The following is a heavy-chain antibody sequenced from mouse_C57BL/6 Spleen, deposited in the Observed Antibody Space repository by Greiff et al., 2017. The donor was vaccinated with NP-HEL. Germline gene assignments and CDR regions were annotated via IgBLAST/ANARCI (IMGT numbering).Heavy chain of an antibody. J-gene: IGHJ1*03. CDR3: AREGITTVVVPYWYFDV. CDR1: GYAFSSSW. V-gene: IGHV1-82*01. Sequence: QVQLKESGPELVKPGASVKISCKASGYAFSSSWMNWVKQRPGKGLEWIGRIYPGDGDTNYNGKFKGKATLTADKSSSTAYMQLSSLTSEDSAVYFWAREGITTVVVPYWYFDVWGTGTTVTVSS. CDR2: IYPGDGDT. D-gene: IGHD1-1*01.